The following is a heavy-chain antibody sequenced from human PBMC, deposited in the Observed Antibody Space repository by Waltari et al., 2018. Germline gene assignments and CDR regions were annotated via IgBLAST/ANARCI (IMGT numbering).Heavy chain of an antibody. CDR3: ARGGLMVYVPI. CDR2: ISSSGTTI. V-gene: IGHV3-48*03. Sequence: EVQLVDSGGGLVQRGGSLRLSCAAPGFSFSVYEMNWFRQAPGKGLEWLSYISSSGTTIYYADSVKGRFTISRDNAKNSLYLQMNSLRTEDTAIYYCARGGLMVYVPIWGQGTMVTVSS. D-gene: IGHD2-8*01. J-gene: IGHJ3*02. CDR1: GFSFSVYE.